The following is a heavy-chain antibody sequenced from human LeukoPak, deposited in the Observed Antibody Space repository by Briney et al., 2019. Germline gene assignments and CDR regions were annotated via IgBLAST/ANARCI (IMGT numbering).Heavy chain of an antibody. CDR3: ARRGRSGYYTYSWFDP. Sequence: SETLSLTCAVYGGSFSGYYWSWIRQPPGKGLEWIGEINHSGSTNYNPSLKSRVTISVDTSKNQFSLKLSSVTAADTAVYYCARRGRSGYYTYSWFDPWGQGTLVTVSS. CDR1: GGSFSGYY. CDR2: INHSGST. V-gene: IGHV4-34*01. D-gene: IGHD3-3*01. J-gene: IGHJ5*02.